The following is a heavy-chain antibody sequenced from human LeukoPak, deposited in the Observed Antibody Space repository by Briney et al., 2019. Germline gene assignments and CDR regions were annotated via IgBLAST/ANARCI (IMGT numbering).Heavy chain of an antibody. V-gene: IGHV4-30-4*01. J-gene: IGHJ5*02. CDR2: SYYSGST. Sequence: SETLSLTCTVSGGPIIRGGHYWSWIRQYPGKGLEWIGYSYYSGSTHYNPSLESRVIISVDTSKEQFSLIVTSVTAADRAVYYCASAMVREGWFGPWGHGILVTVSS. CDR1: GGPIIRGGHY. D-gene: IGHD2-8*01. CDR3: ASAMVREGWFGP.